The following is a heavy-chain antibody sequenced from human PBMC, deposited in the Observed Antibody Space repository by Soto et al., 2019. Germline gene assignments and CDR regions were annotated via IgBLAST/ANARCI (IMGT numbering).Heavy chain of an antibody. CDR3: ARGQDIVLVPAAISYSSSWYTFDY. V-gene: IGHV1-69*13. Sequence: SVKVPCKTSGGTFSSYAISWVRQAPGQGLEWMGGIIPIFGTANYAQKFQGRVTITADESTSTAYMELSSLRSEDTAVYYCARGQDIVLVPAAISYSSSWYTFDYWGQGTLVTVSS. CDR1: GGTFSSYA. D-gene: IGHD2-2*01. CDR2: IIPIFGTA. J-gene: IGHJ4*02.